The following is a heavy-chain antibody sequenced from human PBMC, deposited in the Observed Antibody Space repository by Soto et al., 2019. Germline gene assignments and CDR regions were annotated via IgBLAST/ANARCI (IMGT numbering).Heavy chain of an antibody. CDR1: GGSISSYY. CDR2: IYTSGST. CDR3: ARDETTVVTPWYYFDY. V-gene: IGHV4-4*07. J-gene: IGHJ4*02. Sequence: QVQLQESGPGLVKPSETLSLTCTVSGGSISSYYWSWIRQPAGKGLEWIGRIYTSGSTNYNPSLKSRVTMSVDTSKNQFSLKLSFVTAADTAVYHCARDETTVVTPWYYFDYWGQGTLVTVSS. D-gene: IGHD4-17*01.